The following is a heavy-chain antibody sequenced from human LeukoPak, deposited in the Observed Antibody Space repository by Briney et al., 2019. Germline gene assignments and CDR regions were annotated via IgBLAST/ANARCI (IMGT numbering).Heavy chain of an antibody. CDR1: GGSFSGYS. CDR2: INHSGTT. D-gene: IGHD3-22*01. V-gene: IGHV4-34*01. Sequence: SETLSLTCAVYGGSFSGYSWTWIRQPPGKGLEWIGEINHSGTTDYNPSLQSRVTISIDKSKNQFSLKMNSVTAPDTAVYYCASWPFYYGKSGYDYWGQGTLVTVSS. J-gene: IGHJ4*02. CDR3: ASWPFYYGKSGYDY.